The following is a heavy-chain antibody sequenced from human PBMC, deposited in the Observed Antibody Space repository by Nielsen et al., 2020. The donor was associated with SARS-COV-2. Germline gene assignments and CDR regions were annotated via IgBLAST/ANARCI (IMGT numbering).Heavy chain of an antibody. CDR3: ARDWSRAFDV. CDR1: GFTLRDFW. Sequence: GGSLRLSCAASGFTLRDFWMSWVRQAPGKGLEWVANVNHDGSAKYYVDSVKGRFTISRDNAKNSLYLEMNSLRAEDTAVYYCARDWSRAFDVWGQGTMVTVSS. V-gene: IGHV3-7*03. D-gene: IGHD2-8*02. CDR2: VNHDGSAK. J-gene: IGHJ3*01.